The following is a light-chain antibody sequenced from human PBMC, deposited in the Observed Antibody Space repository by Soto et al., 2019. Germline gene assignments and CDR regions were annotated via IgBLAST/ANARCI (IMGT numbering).Light chain of an antibody. CDR1: SSDIGRYNH. V-gene: IGLV2-23*01. Sequence: QSALTQPASVSGSPGQSITISCTGTSSDIGRYNHVSWYQQHPGKAPKLIIYEDIERPSGVSDRFSGSKSGNTASLTISGLQTEDEADYYCCSYAGGASVVFGGGTKLTVL. CDR2: EDI. J-gene: IGLJ2*01. CDR3: CSYAGGASVV.